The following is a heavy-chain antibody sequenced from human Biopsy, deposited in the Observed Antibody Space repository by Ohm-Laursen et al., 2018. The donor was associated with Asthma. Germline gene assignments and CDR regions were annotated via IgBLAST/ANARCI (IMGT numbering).Heavy chain of an antibody. J-gene: IGHJ4*01. D-gene: IGHD2/OR15-2a*01. CDR3: AAGRTSLQGESLI. V-gene: IGHV1-58*01. Sequence: AASVKASCNASGVALSGYTFEWVRQARGLGLGWIAWLVFAGGATNYAQNFQDRLTVTRDMSAGSVSMELRGLSSTDAAVYYCAAGRTSLQGESLIWGQGTLVSVSS. CDR2: LVFAGGAT. CDR1: GVALSGYT.